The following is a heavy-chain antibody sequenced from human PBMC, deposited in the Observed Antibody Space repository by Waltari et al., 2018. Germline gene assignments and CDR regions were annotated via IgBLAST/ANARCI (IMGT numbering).Heavy chain of an antibody. CDR2: IYYSGNT. D-gene: IGHD3-10*01. CDR3: ARTSRAIDYYFDY. V-gene: IGHV4-59*11. Sequence: QLHLQMSGPGLVKPSETLSLTCTVSDGSMTGHYWSWIRQPPGKGLEWIGYIYYSGNTNYNPSLKSRVTISVDTSKTQFSLKLNSVTAADTALYYCARTSRAIDYYFDYWGQGTLVTVSS. J-gene: IGHJ4*01. CDR1: DGSMTGHY.